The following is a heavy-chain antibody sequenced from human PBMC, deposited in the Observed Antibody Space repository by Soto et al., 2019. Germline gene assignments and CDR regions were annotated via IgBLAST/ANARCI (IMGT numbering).Heavy chain of an antibody. CDR1: GFTFVSYT. Sequence: PGGSLRFSCAASGFTFVSYTMDWVTFVFYNINWVRQAPGKGLEWVSFIASCGTYLHYADSLQGRFTISRDNAKNSLFLQMNSLRAEDTAVYFCARDYSVSGSYAPWFDPRGQGTQVTVSS. J-gene: IGHJ5*02. V-gene: IGHV3-21*01. CDR2: IASCGTYL. D-gene: IGHD3-16*01. CDR3: ARDYSVSGSYAPWFDP.